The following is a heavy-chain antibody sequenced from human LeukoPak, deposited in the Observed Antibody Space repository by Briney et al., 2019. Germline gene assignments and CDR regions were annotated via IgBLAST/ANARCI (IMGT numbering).Heavy chain of an antibody. D-gene: IGHD6-25*01. V-gene: IGHV3-74*01. CDR2: INSDGSST. CDR1: GFTFSDYY. Sequence: PGGSLRLSCAASGFTFSDYYMSWIRQAPGKGLVWVSRINSDGSSTSYADSVKGRFTISRDNAKNTLYLQMNSLRAEDTAVYYCARVAEAAAFDIWGQGTMVTVSS. CDR3: ARVAEAAAFDI. J-gene: IGHJ3*02.